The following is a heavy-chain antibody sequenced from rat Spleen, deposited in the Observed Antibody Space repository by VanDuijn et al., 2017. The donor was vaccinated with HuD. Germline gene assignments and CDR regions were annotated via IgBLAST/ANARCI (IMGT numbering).Heavy chain of an antibody. CDR3: ARRHYGYTDYFDY. Sequence: EVQLVESDGGLVQPGKSLTLSCAASGFALSDYGMAWVRQAPTKGLEWVATISYGDSSGHSSTYYRDSVKGRFTISRDNAKSTLSLQMDSLRSEDTATYYCARRHYGYTDYFDYWGQGVMVTVSS. V-gene: IGHV5-29*01. CDR2: ISYGDSSGHSST. J-gene: IGHJ2*01. D-gene: IGHD1-9*01. CDR1: GFALSDYG.